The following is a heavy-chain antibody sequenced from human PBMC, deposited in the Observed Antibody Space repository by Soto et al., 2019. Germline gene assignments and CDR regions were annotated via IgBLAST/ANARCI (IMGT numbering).Heavy chain of an antibody. D-gene: IGHD2-15*01. J-gene: IGHJ4*02. CDR1: GFTLGAYV. V-gene: IGHV3-30*18. CDR2: ISADGRDL. Sequence: QVQLVESGGGVVQPGGSVRLSCTASGFTLGAYVMHWVRQAQGKGPEWVAAISADGRDLFYAASGEGRFTISRDNSKNTLFLQMNSLTSEDTSVYSCAKSVPDPACRGGGCHRTFDYWGQGTLVTVSS. CDR3: AKSVPDPACRGGGCHRTFDY.